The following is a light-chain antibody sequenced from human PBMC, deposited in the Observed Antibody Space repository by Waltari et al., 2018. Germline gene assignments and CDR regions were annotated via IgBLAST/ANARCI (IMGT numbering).Light chain of an antibody. CDR3: RQAQQDPPT. CDR1: QSLLNSNGYNY. J-gene: IGKJ4*01. Sequence: IVMTHSPLSLLVPPGEQASILSGSSQSLLNSNGYNYLIWYDQKPGQSPQHLIYLGSSRASSVPDRISGSGAGTDFTLKISRVEAEDVCVYYCRQAQQDPPTFGGGTKVEI. V-gene: IGKV2-28*01. CDR2: LGS.